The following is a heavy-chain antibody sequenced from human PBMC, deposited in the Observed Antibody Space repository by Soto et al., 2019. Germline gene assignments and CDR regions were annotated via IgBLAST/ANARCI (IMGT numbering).Heavy chain of an antibody. CDR2: ISGSGGST. CDR1: GFTFSSYA. D-gene: IGHD6-19*01. J-gene: IGHJ4*02. V-gene: IGHV3-23*01. Sequence: EVQLLESGGGLVQPGGSLRLSCAASGFTFSSYAMSWVRQAPGKGLEWVSAISGSGGSTYYADSVKGRLTISRDNSKNTLYLQMTSLRAEDTAVYYSAKCKALVIAVAPVDYWGQGTLVTVSS. CDR3: AKCKALVIAVAPVDY.